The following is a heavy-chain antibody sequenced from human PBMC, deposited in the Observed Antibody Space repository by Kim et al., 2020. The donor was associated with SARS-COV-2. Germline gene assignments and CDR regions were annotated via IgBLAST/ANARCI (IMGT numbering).Heavy chain of an antibody. V-gene: IGHV6-1*01. CDR2: N. Sequence: NDYAVSVKSRITINTDTSKNQFSLQLNSVTPEDTAVYYCARRAPLGPLDYWGQGTLVTVSS. D-gene: IGHD7-27*01. J-gene: IGHJ4*02. CDR3: ARRAPLGPLDY.